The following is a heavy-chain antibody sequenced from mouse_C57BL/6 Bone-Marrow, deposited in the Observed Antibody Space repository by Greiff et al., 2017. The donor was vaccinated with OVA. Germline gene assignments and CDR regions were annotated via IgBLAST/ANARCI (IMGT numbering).Heavy chain of an antibody. CDR1: GYTFTSYW. J-gene: IGHJ2*01. D-gene: IGHD3-1*01. V-gene: IGHV1-59*01. CDR2: IDPSSSYT. Sequence: QVQLQQPGAELVRPGSSVKLSCKASGYTFTSYWMHWVKQRPGQGLEWIGVIDPSSSYTNYNQKFKGKATLTVDTSSSTAYSQLSTLTSADSAVYYCAKYSDYFDYWGQGTTLTVSS. CDR3: AKYSDYFDY.